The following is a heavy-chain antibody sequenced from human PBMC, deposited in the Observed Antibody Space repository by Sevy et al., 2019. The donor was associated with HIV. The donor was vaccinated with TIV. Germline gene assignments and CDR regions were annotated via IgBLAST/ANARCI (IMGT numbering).Heavy chain of an antibody. CDR3: AKEDSYGRFDY. CDR2: ISGSGGST. CDR1: GFRFNNYA. Sequence: GGSLRLSCAASGFRFNNYAMTWVRQAPGKGLEWVSGISGSGGSTNYADSVKGRFTISRDNSKNTLYLQMNSLRAEDTAVYYCAKEDSYGRFDYWGQGTLVTVSS. V-gene: IGHV3-23*01. J-gene: IGHJ4*02. D-gene: IGHD5-18*01.